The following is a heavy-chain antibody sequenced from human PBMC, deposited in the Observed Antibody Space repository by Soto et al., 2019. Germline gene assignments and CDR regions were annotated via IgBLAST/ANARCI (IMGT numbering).Heavy chain of an antibody. CDR1: GGTCSTYA. J-gene: IGHJ4*02. V-gene: IGHV1-69*12. Sequence: QVQLVQSGAEVKKPESSVKVSCKAPGGTCSTYAISWVRQAPGQGLEWMGGIIPMVGTANYAQRFQDRVTITADESTNTVYMELSSLRSEDTAVYFCASGIQLWLRRINNGYSGWGQGTLVTVSS. D-gene: IGHD5-18*01. CDR3: ASGIQLWLRRINNGYSG. CDR2: IIPMVGTA.